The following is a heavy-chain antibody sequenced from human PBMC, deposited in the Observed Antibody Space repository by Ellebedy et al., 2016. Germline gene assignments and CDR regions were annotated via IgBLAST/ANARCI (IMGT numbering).Heavy chain of an antibody. J-gene: IGHJ4*02. V-gene: IGHV4-34*01. CDR3: ARVYYDSSGYYSTFDY. Sequence: SETLSLXCAVYGGSFSGYYWSWIRQPPGKGLEWIGEINHSGSTHYNPSLKSRVTISVDTSKNQFSLKVNSVTAADTAVYYCARVYYDSSGYYSTFDYWGQGTLVTVSS. D-gene: IGHD3-22*01. CDR1: GGSFSGYY. CDR2: INHSGST.